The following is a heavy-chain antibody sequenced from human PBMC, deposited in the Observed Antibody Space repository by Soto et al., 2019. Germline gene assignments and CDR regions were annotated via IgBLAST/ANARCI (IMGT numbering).Heavy chain of an antibody. Sequence: GASVKVSCKASGGTFSSYAISWLRQAPGQGLEWMGGIIPIFGTANYAQKFQGRVTITADESTSTAYMELSRLRSEDTAVYYCARALRFLEWSAGGAFDIWGQGTMVTVSS. CDR3: ARALRFLEWSAGGAFDI. CDR2: IIPIFGTA. V-gene: IGHV1-69*13. D-gene: IGHD3-3*01. J-gene: IGHJ3*02. CDR1: GGTFSSYA.